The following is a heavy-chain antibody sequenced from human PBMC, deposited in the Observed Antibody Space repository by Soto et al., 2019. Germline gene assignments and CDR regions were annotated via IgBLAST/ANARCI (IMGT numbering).Heavy chain of an antibody. D-gene: IGHD2-2*01. J-gene: IGHJ6*03. CDR3: ARDIVVLPAAHDYYYYYMDV. V-gene: IGHV3-20*01. Sequence: GGSLRLSCAASGFTFDDYGMSWVRQAPGKGLEWVSGINWNGGSTGYADSVKGRFTISRDNAKNSLYLQMNSLRAEDTALYHCARDIVVLPAAHDYYYYYMDVWGKGTTVTVSS. CDR2: INWNGGST. CDR1: GFTFDDYG.